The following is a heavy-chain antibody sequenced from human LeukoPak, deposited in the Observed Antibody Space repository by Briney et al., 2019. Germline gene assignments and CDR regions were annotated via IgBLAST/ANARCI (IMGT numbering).Heavy chain of an antibody. J-gene: IGHJ4*02. CDR1: GGSISSSNW. D-gene: IGHD3-10*01. Sequence: SGTLSLTCAVSGGSISSSNWWSWVRQPPGKGLEWIGEIYHSGSTYYNPSLKSRVTISVDTSKNQFSLKLSSVTAADTAVYYCARVPYYGSGRKGVFDYWGQGTLVTVSS. CDR3: ARVPYYGSGRKGVFDY. V-gene: IGHV4-4*02. CDR2: IYHSGST.